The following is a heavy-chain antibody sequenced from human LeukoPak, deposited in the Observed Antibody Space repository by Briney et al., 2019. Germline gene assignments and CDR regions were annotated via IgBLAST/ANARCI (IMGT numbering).Heavy chain of an antibody. J-gene: IGHJ4*02. Sequence: GGSLRLSCAASGFTFSSYAMSWVRQAPGQGLEWFSAISGSGGSTYYADSVKGRFTSSRDNSKNTLYLQMNSLRAEDTAVYYCARSVEGNFDYWGQGTLVTVSS. CDR3: ARSVEGNFDY. CDR2: ISGSGGST. D-gene: IGHD5-24*01. V-gene: IGHV3-23*01. CDR1: GFTFSSYA.